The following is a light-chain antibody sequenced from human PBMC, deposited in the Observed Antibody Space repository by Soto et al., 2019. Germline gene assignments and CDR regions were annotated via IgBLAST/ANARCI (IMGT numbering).Light chain of an antibody. CDR3: QQYNSYSP. Sequence: IQMTQSPSSLSASVGDRVTITFRASLNIGDSLSFFQQKAGKPPTQLIYGASALQSGVPVRFSGSASGTEFTLTISSLQTDDFATYYCQQYNSYSPSGQGAKVDIK. CDR2: GAS. J-gene: IGKJ1*01. V-gene: IGKV1-16*01. CDR1: LNIGDS.